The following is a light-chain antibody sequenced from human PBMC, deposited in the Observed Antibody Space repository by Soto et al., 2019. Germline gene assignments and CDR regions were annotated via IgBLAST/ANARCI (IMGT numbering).Light chain of an antibody. CDR3: MQALQTPRT. Sequence: DIVMTQSPLSLPVTPGEPASISCRSSQSLLHSNGYNYLDWYLQKPGQSPQLLIYLGSNRASGVPDRFCGSVSGTDFTLKISRVEAEDVGVYYCMQALQTPRTFGPGTKVDIK. CDR1: QSLLHSNGYNY. J-gene: IGKJ3*01. CDR2: LGS. V-gene: IGKV2-28*01.